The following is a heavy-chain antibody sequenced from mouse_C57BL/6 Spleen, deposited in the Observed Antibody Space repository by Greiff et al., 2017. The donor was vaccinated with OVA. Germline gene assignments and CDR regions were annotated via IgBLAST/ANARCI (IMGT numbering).Heavy chain of an antibody. CDR2: IDPSDSYT. V-gene: IGHV1-59*01. D-gene: IGHD2-2*01. Sequence: QVQLQQPGAELVRPGTSVKLSCKASGYTFTSYWMHWVKQRPGQGLEWIGVIDPSDSYTNYNQKFKGKATLTVDTSSSTAYMQLSSLTSEDSAVYYCAIGGGYDFYFDYWGQGTTLTVSS. J-gene: IGHJ2*01. CDR1: GYTFTSYW. CDR3: AIGGGYDFYFDY.